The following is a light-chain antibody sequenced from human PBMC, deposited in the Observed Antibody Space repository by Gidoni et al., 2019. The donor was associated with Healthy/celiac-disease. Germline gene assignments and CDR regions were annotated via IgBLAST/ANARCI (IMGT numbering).Light chain of an antibody. CDR1: ALPKQY. CDR2: KDS. CDR3: LSADSSGTYV. Sequence: SYELTQPPSVSVSPGQTARITCSGDALPKQYAYWYQQKPGQAPVVVIYKDSERPSGIPERFSGSSSGTKVTLTISGVQAEDEADYYCLSADSSGTYVFGTGTKVTVL. J-gene: IGLJ1*01. V-gene: IGLV3-25*03.